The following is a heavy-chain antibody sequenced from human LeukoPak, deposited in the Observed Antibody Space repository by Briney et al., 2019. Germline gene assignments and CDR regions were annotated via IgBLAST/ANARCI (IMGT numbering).Heavy chain of an antibody. D-gene: IGHD5/OR15-5a*01. V-gene: IGHV1-69*05. Sequence: SVKVSCKASGGTFSSYAISWVRQAPGQGLEWMGRIIPIFGTANYAQKFQGRVTITTDESTSTAYMELSSPRSEDTAVYYCARGPPLYDRGGFDYWGQGTLVTVSS. CDR1: GGTFSSYA. CDR2: IIPIFGTA. CDR3: ARGPPLYDRGGFDY. J-gene: IGHJ4*02.